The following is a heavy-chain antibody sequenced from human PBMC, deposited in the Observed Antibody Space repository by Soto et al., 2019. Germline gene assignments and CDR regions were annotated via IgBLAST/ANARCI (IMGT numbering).Heavy chain of an antibody. CDR1: VDSITYGDYY. V-gene: IGHV4-30-4*01. CDR2: IYYNGII. Sequence: QVSIQASFPGRVKPSQTLSLSCTVSVDSITYGDYYWSWILHPPVKDLEWIAYIYYNGIIHYNASLKSRVTISLDPSQNQFSLTMTSVTDADTAVYSCALGIQEGFDPWGQGTLVTVSS. CDR3: ALGIQEGFDP. J-gene: IGHJ5*02. D-gene: IGHD1-20*01.